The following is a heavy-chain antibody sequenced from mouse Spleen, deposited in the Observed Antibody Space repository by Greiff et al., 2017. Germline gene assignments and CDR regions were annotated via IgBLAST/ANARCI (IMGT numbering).Heavy chain of an antibody. CDR2: IYPGDGDT. D-gene: IGHD2-4*01. CDR3: AYDYGYYFDY. Sequence: QVQLQQPGTELVKPGASVKLSCKASGYTFTSYWMNWVKQRPGKGLEWIGRIYPGDGDTNYNGKFKGKATLTADKSSSTAYMQLSSLTSEDSAVYFCAYDYGYYFDYWGQGTTLTVSS. J-gene: IGHJ2*01. V-gene: IGHV1-82*01. CDR1: GYTFTSYW.